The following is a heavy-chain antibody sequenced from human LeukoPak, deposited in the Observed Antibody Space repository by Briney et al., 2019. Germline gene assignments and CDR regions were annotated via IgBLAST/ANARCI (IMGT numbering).Heavy chain of an antibody. CDR1: GYTFSSYY. D-gene: IGHD3-22*01. V-gene: IGHV1-46*01. CDR3: ASPLPGEEYDRRTYYYYYMDV. J-gene: IGHJ6*03. Sequence: ASVKVSCKASGYTFSSYYMHWVRQAPGQGLEWMGIINPSGDSTSYAQRFQGRITMTRDTSTSTAYMELSSLRSEDTAVYYCASPLPGEEYDRRTYYYYYMDVWGKGTTVTISS. CDR2: INPSGDST.